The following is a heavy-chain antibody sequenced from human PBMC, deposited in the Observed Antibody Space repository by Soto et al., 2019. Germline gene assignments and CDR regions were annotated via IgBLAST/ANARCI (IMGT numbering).Heavy chain of an antibody. CDR2: IYYSGST. Sequence: PSETLSLTCTVSGGSISSYYWSWLRQKPGKGLEWIGYIYYSGSTNYNPSLKSRVTISVDTSKNQFSLKLSSVTAADTAVYYCARHFDSSGYDDAFDIWGQGTMVTVSS. D-gene: IGHD5-12*01. CDR1: GGSISSYY. J-gene: IGHJ3*02. V-gene: IGHV4-59*08. CDR3: ARHFDSSGYDDAFDI.